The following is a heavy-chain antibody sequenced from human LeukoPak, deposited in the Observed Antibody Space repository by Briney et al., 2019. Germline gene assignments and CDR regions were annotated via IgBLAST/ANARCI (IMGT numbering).Heavy chain of an antibody. Sequence: PGTSLRLSCAASGFTFSIYAMHWVRQAPGKGLEWVAVITFDGGNRYYADSVKGRFTISRDNSKSTLYLQMSSLRAEDTAVYYCATDKSYFDSRSHQGFDYWGQGTLVTVSS. J-gene: IGHJ4*02. D-gene: IGHD3-10*01. CDR2: ITFDGGNR. V-gene: IGHV3-30*15. CDR3: ATDKSYFDSRSHQGFDY. CDR1: GFTFSIYA.